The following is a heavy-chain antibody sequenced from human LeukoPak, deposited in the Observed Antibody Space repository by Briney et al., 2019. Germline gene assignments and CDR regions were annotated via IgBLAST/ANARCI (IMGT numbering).Heavy chain of an antibody. CDR2: ISYDGSNK. CDR1: GFTFSSYA. V-gene: IGHV3-30*04. Sequence: GGSLRLSCAASGFTFSSYAMHWVRQAPGKGLEWVAVISYDGSNKYYADSVKGRFTISRDNSKNTLYLQMNSPRAEDTAVYYCARAGSSGWLPSPHDYWGQGTLVTVSS. D-gene: IGHD6-19*01. J-gene: IGHJ4*02. CDR3: ARAGSSGWLPSPHDY.